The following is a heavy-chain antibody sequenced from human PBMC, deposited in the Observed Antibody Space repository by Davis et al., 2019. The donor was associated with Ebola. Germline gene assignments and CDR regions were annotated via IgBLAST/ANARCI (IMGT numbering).Heavy chain of an antibody. Sequence: GESLKISCKGSGYSFNTYWIGWVRQMPGKGLEWMGIIYPGDSETRYSPSFQGQVTISADKSISIAYLQWSSLKASDTAIYYCARQYDRAGYHYGMDVWGQGTTVIVSS. CDR2: IYPGDSET. J-gene: IGHJ6*02. CDR1: GYSFNTYW. CDR3: ARQYDRAGYHYGMDV. D-gene: IGHD3-22*01. V-gene: IGHV5-51*01.